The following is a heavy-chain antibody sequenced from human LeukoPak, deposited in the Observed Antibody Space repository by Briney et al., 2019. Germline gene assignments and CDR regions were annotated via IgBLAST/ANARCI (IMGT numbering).Heavy chain of an antibody. CDR1: GYTFTGYY. Sequence: ASVKVSCKASGYTFTGYYMHWVRQAPGQGLEWMGWINPNSGGTNYAQKFQGRVTMTGDTSISTAYMELSRLRSDDMAVYYCARAVSSGWYGGYFDYWGQGTLVTVSS. D-gene: IGHD6-19*01. J-gene: IGHJ4*02. CDR3: ARAVSSGWYGGYFDY. CDR2: INPNSGGT. V-gene: IGHV1-2*02.